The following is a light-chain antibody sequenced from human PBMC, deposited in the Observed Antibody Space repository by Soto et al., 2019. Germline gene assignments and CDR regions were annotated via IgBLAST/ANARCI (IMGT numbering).Light chain of an antibody. CDR2: SNN. Sequence: QSVLTQPPSASVTPGQRVTISCSGSSCNIGGYYVSWYQQLPGTAPKVLIYSNNQRPSGVPDRFSGSKSGTSAYLAISGLRSDDEAEYYCAAWDDSLSGYVFGTGTTVTVL. CDR1: SCNIGGYY. J-gene: IGLJ1*01. V-gene: IGLV1-47*02. CDR3: AAWDDSLSGYV.